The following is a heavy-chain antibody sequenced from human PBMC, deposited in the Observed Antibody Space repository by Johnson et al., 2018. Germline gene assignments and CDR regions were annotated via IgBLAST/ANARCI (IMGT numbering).Heavy chain of an antibody. CDR2: ISRSSTNI. CDR3: ASPVVRGPDAFDI. D-gene: IGHD3-10*01. Sequence: VQLVESGGGLVKPGGSLRLSCAASGFTFSSYRMNWVRQAPGKGLEWVSSISRSSTNIYYADSAKGQFTISRDNAKNSLYTQMNSLRAEDTAVAYCASPVVRGPDAFDIWGQGTMVTVSS. J-gene: IGHJ3*02. CDR1: GFTFSSYR. V-gene: IGHV3-21*04.